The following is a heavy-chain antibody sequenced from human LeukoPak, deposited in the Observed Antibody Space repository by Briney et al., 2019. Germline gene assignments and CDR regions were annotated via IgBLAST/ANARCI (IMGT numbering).Heavy chain of an antibody. CDR1: GYTFTSYD. J-gene: IGHJ5*01. D-gene: IGHD2-8*01. V-gene: IGHV1-8*01. CDR3: ARGGTHGNDSLWTFDC. Sequence: ASVKVSCKASGYTFTSYDINWVRQATGHGPEWMGWMNPKSGFTGYAQKFRGRVTMTRDTSTNTAFMELSRLRFEDTAVYYCARGGTHGNDSLWTFDCWGQGSLVSVSS. CDR2: MNPKSGFT.